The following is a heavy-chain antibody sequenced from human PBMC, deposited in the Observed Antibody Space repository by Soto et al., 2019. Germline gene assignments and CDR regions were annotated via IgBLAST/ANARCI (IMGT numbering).Heavy chain of an antibody. CDR1: GDSISSADYN. Sequence: QVQLQESGPGLVKPSQTLSLTCTVSGDSISSADYNWNWIRQHPGKGLEWIGYIYYSGSTYYNPSLKSRINISLDTSTNQFSLRLSSVAAADTAVYYCARSYGDYIGNWCGPWGQGTLVTVSS. J-gene: IGHJ5*02. CDR3: ARSYGDYIGNWCGP. V-gene: IGHV4-31*03. D-gene: IGHD4-17*01. CDR2: IYYSGST.